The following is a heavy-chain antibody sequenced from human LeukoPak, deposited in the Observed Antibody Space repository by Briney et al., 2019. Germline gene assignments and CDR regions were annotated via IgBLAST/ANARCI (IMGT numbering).Heavy chain of an antibody. Sequence: ASVKVSCKASGYTFTSYYMHWVRQAPGQGLEWMGIINPSGGSTSYAQKFQGRVTMTRDTSASTGYMELSSLISEDTAIYYCARDSAFADYWGQGTLVTVSS. CDR1: GYTFTSYY. D-gene: IGHD3-3*02. V-gene: IGHV1-46*01. J-gene: IGHJ4*02. CDR3: ARDSAFADY. CDR2: INPSGGST.